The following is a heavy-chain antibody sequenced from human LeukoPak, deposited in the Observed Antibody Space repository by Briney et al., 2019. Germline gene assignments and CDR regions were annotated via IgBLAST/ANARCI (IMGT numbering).Heavy chain of an antibody. CDR3: ARDTLNWFDP. J-gene: IGHJ5*02. CDR1: GGSFSGYY. V-gene: IGHV3-11*01. CDR2: ISSSGSTI. Sequence: LSLTCAVYGGSFSGYYWSWIRQAPGKGLEWVSYISSSGSTIYYADSVKGRFTISRDNAKNSLYLQMNSLRAEDTAVYYCARDTLNWFDPWGQGTLVTVSS.